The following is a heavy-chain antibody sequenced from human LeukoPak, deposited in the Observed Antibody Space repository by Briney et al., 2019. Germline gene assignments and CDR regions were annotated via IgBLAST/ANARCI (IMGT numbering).Heavy chain of an antibody. D-gene: IGHD3-22*01. CDR3: ATSADSSGND. CDR1: GFTFSNYW. J-gene: IGHJ4*02. CDR2: IKGDGSYR. V-gene: IGHV3-7*03. Sequence: GGSLRLSCAASGFTFSNYWMSWVRQAPGKGLEWVANIKGDGSYRYYVDSVKGRFTISRDNAKSSVYLQMNTLRAEDTAVYYCATSADSSGNDWGQGTLVTVSS.